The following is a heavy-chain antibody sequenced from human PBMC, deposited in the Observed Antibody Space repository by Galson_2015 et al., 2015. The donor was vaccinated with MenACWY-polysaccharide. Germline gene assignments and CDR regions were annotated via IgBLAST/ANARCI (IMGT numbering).Heavy chain of an antibody. CDR3: ARLAYYSYGSGSFGIDV. CDR1: GGSIRISSYY. Sequence: TLSLTCAVSGGSIRISSYYWGWIRQPPGKGLEWIGSIYYGGNTYNNPSLKSRVTISMDTSKNQFSLKLTSVTAADTAVYYCARLAYYSYGSGSFGIDVWGQGTTVTVSS. CDR2: IYYGGNT. V-gene: IGHV4-39*01. D-gene: IGHD3-10*01. J-gene: IGHJ6*02.